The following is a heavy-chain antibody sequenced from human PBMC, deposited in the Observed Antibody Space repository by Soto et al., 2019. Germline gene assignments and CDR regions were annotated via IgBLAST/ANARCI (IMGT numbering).Heavy chain of an antibody. J-gene: IGHJ4*02. CDR3: ARGKNFFDY. V-gene: IGHV4-31*03. CDR1: GGSVSSRGYY. Sequence: QVQLQESGPGLVKPSQTLSLACTVSGGSVSSRGYYWSWIRQHPGKGLEWIGYIFYSGNTYYNPSLKSRVTISVDTSTNQFSLKLSSVTAAETAVYYCARGKNFFDYWGQGTLVTVSS. CDR2: IFYSGNT.